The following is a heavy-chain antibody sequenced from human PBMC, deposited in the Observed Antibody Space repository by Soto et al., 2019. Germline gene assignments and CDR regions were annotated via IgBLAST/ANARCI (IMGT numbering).Heavy chain of an antibody. D-gene: IGHD6-19*01. Sequence: EVQLVESGGGLVQPGGSLRLSCAASGFTFGSYWMNWVRQAPGKGPEWVANIDKDGSEKNYVDSVKGRFTISRDNAKNSLYLQMNGLRAEDTAVYYWAGGSGWESDFWGQGTHVTVSS. CDR2: IDKDGSEK. J-gene: IGHJ4*01. CDR3: AGGSGWESDF. V-gene: IGHV3-7*05. CDR1: GFTFGSYW.